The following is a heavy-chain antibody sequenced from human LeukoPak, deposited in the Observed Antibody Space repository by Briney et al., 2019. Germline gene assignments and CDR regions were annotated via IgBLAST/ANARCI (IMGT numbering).Heavy chain of an antibody. J-gene: IGHJ4*02. D-gene: IGHD3-10*01. CDR3: AKDAIRGGGSMVRGVIIDY. CDR2: ISGGGDYT. CDR1: AFTFSNYA. V-gene: IGHV3-23*01. Sequence: GGSLRLSCAASAFTFSNYAMSWVRQAPGKGLEWVSLISGGGDYTYYADSVKGRFTISRDNSKKTLYLQLNSLRAEDTALYYCAKDAIRGGGSMVRGVIIDYWGQGTLVSVSS.